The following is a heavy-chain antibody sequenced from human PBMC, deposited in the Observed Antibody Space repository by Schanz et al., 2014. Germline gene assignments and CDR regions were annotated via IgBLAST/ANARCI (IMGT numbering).Heavy chain of an antibody. V-gene: IGHV3-11*06. D-gene: IGHD1-1*01. Sequence: VQLLESGGGLVQPGGSLRLSCAASGFTFGDYAMTWVRQAPGKGLEWLSYISDSGTYTNYADSVKGRFTISRDNAKSSLFLQMNSLRPEDTAVYYCARGRVLESWGQGTLVNVSS. J-gene: IGHJ5*02. CDR3: ARGRVLES. CDR2: ISDSGTYT. CDR1: GFTFGDYA.